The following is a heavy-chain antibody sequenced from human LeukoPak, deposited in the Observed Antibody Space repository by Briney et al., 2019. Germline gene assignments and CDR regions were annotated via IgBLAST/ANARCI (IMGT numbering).Heavy chain of an antibody. CDR3: ARGDSPASR. Sequence: SETLSLTCTVSGDSVSINYWSWSRQPPEKGLEWIGNIYYSGSTNYNPSLKSRVTISLDTSKNQFSLQLTSVTAADTAVYYCARGDSPASRWGQGTLVTVSS. J-gene: IGHJ4*02. V-gene: IGHV4-59*02. D-gene: IGHD3-3*01. CDR2: IYYSGST. CDR1: GDSVSINY.